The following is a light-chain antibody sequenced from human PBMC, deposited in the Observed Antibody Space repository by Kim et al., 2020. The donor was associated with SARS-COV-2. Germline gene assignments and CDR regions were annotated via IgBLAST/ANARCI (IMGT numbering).Light chain of an antibody. Sequence: SPGERATLSCRSSQSVCSRCLAWYQQKPGQAPRLLIYSVSNRATGIPDRFSGSGSGTDFTLTISRLEPEDFAVYYCQQYGIAPPYTFGQGTKLEI. CDR3: QQYGIAPPYT. CDR2: SVS. CDR1: QSVCSRC. J-gene: IGKJ2*01. V-gene: IGKV3-20*01.